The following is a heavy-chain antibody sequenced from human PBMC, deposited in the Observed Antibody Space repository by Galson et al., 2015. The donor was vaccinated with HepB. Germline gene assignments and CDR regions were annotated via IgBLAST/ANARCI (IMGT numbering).Heavy chain of an antibody. J-gene: IGHJ4*02. V-gene: IGHV3-20*04. D-gene: IGHD3-10*01. CDR3: ARDRYYYGSGSYWGRCFDY. Sequence: SLRLSCAASGFSFDDYGLSWVRQTPGKGLEWVSGIDWNGDNLDYADSVKGRFTISRDNAKNSLYLQMNSLRDEDTAVYYCARDRYYYGSGSYWGRCFDYWGQGTLVTVSS. CDR1: GFSFDDYG. CDR2: IDWNGDNL.